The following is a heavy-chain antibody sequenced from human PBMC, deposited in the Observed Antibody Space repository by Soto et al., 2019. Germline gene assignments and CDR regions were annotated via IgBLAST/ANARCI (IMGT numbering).Heavy chain of an antibody. CDR3: ARYYGGFNWFDP. Sequence: SETLSLTCTVSGRSISSGDYYWSWIRQPPGKGLEWIGYIYYSGSTYYNPSLKSRVTISVDTSKNQFSLKLSSVAAADTAVYYCARYYGGFNWFDPWGQGTLVTVSS. D-gene: IGHD4-17*01. J-gene: IGHJ5*02. CDR2: IYYSGST. V-gene: IGHV4-30-4*01. CDR1: GRSISSGDYY.